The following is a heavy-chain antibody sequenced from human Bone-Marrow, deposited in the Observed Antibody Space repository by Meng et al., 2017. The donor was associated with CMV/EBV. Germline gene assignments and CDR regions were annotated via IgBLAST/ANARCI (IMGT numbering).Heavy chain of an antibody. J-gene: IGHJ6*02. V-gene: IGHV1-46*01. D-gene: IGHD5-18*01. CDR3: AAGDVDTAMDV. Sequence: ASVKVSCKASGYTFTSYYMHWVRQAPGQGLEWMGIINPSGGSTSYAQKFQGRVTMTRDTSTSTVYMELSSLRSDDTAVYYCAAGDVDTAMDVWGQGTTVTVSS. CDR2: INPSGGST. CDR1: GYTFTSYY.